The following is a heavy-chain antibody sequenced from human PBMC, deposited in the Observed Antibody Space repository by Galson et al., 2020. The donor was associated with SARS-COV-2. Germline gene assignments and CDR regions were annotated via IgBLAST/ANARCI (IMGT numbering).Heavy chain of an antibody. CDR2: IYPNGRT. J-gene: IGHJ2*01. D-gene: IGHD2-21*02. Sequence: SETLSLTCAVSGYSFSTTNYWGCVQLAPRKGLEWIGSIYPNGRTYYNPSLESRVTISVDTSRNQFSLTLTSVTAADTAFYYCARQGVNMNVLVTVPGWCVDLWGGGNLVTV. V-gene: IGHV4-38-2*01. CDR3: ARQGVNMNVLVTVPGWCVDL. CDR1: GYSFSTTNY.